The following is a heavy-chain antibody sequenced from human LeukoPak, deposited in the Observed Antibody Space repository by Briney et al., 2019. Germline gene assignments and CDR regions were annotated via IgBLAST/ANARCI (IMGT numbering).Heavy chain of an antibody. J-gene: IGHJ4*02. CDR3: AKSGRRGYCSGGSRCSGNYFDY. CDR2: ISGSGGST. V-gene: IGHV3-23*01. Sequence: QPGGSMTLSCAASGFTFSSYAMSWVRPAPGKGLEWVSAISGSGGSTYHANSVEGRLTISRDISKNTLYLQMHSLRAEDTAVYYCAKSGRRGYCSGGSRCSGNYFDYWGQGTLVTVSS. CDR1: GFTFSSYA. D-gene: IGHD2-15*01.